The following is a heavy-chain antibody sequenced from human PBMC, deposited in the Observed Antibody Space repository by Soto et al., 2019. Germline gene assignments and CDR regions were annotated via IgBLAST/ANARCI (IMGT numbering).Heavy chain of an antibody. Sequence: GESLKISCKGSGYSFTSYWIGWVRQMPGKGLEWMGIIYPGDSDTRYSPSFQGQVTISADKSISTAYLQWSSLKASDTALYYCARVLYDVWDGDAYLFSGLDVWGQGTTVTVS. CDR1: GYSFTSYW. V-gene: IGHV5-51*01. D-gene: IGHD3-3*01. CDR2: IYPGDSDT. J-gene: IGHJ6*02. CDR3: ARVLYDVWDGDAYLFSGLDV.